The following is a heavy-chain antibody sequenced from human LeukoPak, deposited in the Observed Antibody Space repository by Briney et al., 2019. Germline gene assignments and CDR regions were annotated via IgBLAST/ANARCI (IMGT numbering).Heavy chain of an antibody. J-gene: IGHJ4*02. Sequence: ASVKVSCKASGYIFTDYYLHWVRQAPGQGFEWMGWINPNTGGTNYAQNFQGRVTMTRDTSISTAYMELSRLRSDDTAVYYCARDPYCSSTSCKLWGQGTLVTVSS. D-gene: IGHD2-2*01. V-gene: IGHV1-2*02. CDR1: GYIFTDYY. CDR3: ARDPYCSSTSCKL. CDR2: INPNTGGT.